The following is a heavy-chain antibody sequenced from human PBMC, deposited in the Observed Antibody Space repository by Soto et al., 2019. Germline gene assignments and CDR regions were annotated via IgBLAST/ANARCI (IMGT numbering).Heavy chain of an antibody. J-gene: IGHJ4*02. CDR3: ARRVMFRGVNYYFDY. CDR2: IKQDGSEK. V-gene: IGHV3-7*01. Sequence: GGSLRLSCAASGFTFSSYWMSWVRQAPGQGLEWVANIKQDGSEKYYVDSVKGRFTISRDNAKNSLYLQMNSLRAEDTAVYYCARRVMFRGVNYYFDYWGQGTLVTVSS. D-gene: IGHD3-10*01. CDR1: GFTFSSYW.